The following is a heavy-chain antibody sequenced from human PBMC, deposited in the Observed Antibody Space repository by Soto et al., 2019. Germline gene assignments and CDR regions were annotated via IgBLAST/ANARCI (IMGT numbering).Heavy chain of an antibody. CDR3: ATYTSLDY. CDR1: GFTVRNNY. V-gene: IGHV3-53*02. Sequence: EVQLVETGGGLIQPGGSRRLSGEASGFTVRNNYMSWVRQAPGKGLEWVSLIYSGGSTFYEDSVKGRFTISRDNSKNTLFLQMNSLRAEDTAVYFCATYTSLDYWGQGTLVTVSS. D-gene: IGHD2-2*02. CDR2: IYSGGST. J-gene: IGHJ4*02.